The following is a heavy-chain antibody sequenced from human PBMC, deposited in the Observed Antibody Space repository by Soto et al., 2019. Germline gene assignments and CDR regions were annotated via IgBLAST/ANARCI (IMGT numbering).Heavy chain of an antibody. CDR3: AKAHCSSTSCYLGLDYFDY. J-gene: IGHJ4*02. V-gene: IGHV3-30*18. Sequence: VQLVESGGGLVQPGGSLRLSCAASGFTFSSYEMNWVRQAPGKGLEWVAVISYDGSNKYYADSVKGRFTISRDNSKNTLYLQMNSLRAEDTAVYYCAKAHCSSTSCYLGLDYFDYWGQGTLVTVSS. D-gene: IGHD2-2*01. CDR1: GFTFSSYE. CDR2: ISYDGSNK.